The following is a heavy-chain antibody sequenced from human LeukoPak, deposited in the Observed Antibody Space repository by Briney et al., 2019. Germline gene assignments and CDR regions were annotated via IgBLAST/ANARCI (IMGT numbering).Heavy chain of an antibody. CDR2: ISGSGGST. J-gene: IGHJ5*02. Sequence: GSLRLSCAASGFTFSSYAMSWVRQAPGKGLEWVSAISGSGGSTYYADSVKGRFTISRDNSKNTLYLQMNSLRAEDTAVYYCARDLVTTVTTHWFDPWGQGTLVTVSS. CDR3: ARDLVTTVTTHWFDP. CDR1: GFTFSSYA. V-gene: IGHV3-23*01. D-gene: IGHD4-4*01.